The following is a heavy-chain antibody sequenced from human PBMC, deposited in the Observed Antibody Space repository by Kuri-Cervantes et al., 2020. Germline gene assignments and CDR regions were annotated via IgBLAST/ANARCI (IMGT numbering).Heavy chain of an antibody. J-gene: IGHJ6*03. V-gene: IGHV1-46*01. CDR3: ARVPITIFGVVIIPYYYYYMDV. CDR1: GYTFTSYY. Sequence: ASVKVSCKASGYTFTSYYVHWVRQAPGQGLEWMGIINPSSFTTDYAQKFQGRVTMTWDTPTSTVYMGLSSLRSEDTAVYYCARVPITIFGVVIIPYYYYYMDVWGKGTTVTVSS. CDR2: INPSSFTT. D-gene: IGHD3-3*01.